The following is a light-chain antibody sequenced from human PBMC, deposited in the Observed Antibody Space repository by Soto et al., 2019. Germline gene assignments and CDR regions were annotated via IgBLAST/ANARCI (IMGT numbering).Light chain of an antibody. CDR3: QQYGTSPVT. Sequence: VLTQSRRTLSLSPGEGAILSCRASQSVTSSNLAWYQQKPGQAPRLLIYDASIRASGIPDRFSGSGSGTDIILTISRLEPEDFAVYYCQQYGTSPVTFGQGTKLEIK. J-gene: IGKJ2*01. CDR1: QSVTSSN. V-gene: IGKV3-20*01. CDR2: DAS.